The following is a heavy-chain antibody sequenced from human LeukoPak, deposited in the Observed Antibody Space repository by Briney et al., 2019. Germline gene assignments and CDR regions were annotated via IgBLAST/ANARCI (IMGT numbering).Heavy chain of an antibody. V-gene: IGHV3-23*01. CDR2: ISVSDDST. J-gene: IGHJ4*02. CDR3: ARDRYCVSTICPYGF. CDR1: GFTSSDYT. D-gene: IGHD2-2*01. Sequence: PGGSLRLSCAASGFTSSDYTMNWVRQSPGKGLEWVSGISVSDDSTYYADSVKGRFTISRDKSNNMLRLQMNSLRAEDTAVYYCARDRYCVSTICPYGFWGQGTPVTVSS.